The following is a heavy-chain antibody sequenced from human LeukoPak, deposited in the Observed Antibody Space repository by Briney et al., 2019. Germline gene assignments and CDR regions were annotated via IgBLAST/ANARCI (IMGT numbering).Heavy chain of an antibody. CDR2: TYHSGRA. Sequence: SETLSLTCGVSGYSISSGYYWGWIRQPPGKGREWIGSTYHSGRAYYNPSLKSRVTISVDTSKSQFSLKLTSVTAADTAVYYCATEVGQWLVRTWGQGTLVTVSS. CDR3: ATEVGQWLVRT. V-gene: IGHV4-38-2*01. D-gene: IGHD6-19*01. CDR1: GYSISSGYY. J-gene: IGHJ5*02.